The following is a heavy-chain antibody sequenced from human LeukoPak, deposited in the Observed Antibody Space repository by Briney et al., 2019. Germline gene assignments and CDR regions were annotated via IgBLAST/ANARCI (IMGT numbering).Heavy chain of an antibody. V-gene: IGHV4-59*01. CDR1: GGSISSYY. Sequence: SETLSLTCTVSGGSISSYYWSWIRQPPGKGLEWIGYIYYSGSTNYNPSLKSRVTISVDTSKNQFSLKLSSVTAADTAVYYCARASTRNWFDPWGQGTLVTVSS. CDR3: ARASTRNWFDP. CDR2: IYYSGST. D-gene: IGHD2-2*01. J-gene: IGHJ5*02.